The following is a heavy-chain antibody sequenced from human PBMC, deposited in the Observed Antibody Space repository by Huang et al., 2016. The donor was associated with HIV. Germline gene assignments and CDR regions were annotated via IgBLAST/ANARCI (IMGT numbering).Heavy chain of an antibody. D-gene: IGHD3-22*01. CDR3: ARQLYDSTGYLLGARLLD. CDR2: IIPGSGTT. CDR1: GGTFRNYG. Sequence: QVQLVQSGAEVKKPGSTVKVSCKASGGTFRNYGVSWVRQAPGQGLEWRGGIIPGSGTTTYAQKFQGRVTVTADESTSTAYMELNSLRSEDTAVYYCARQLYDSTGYLLGARLLDWGQGTLVTVSS. V-gene: IGHV1-69*12. J-gene: IGHJ4*02.